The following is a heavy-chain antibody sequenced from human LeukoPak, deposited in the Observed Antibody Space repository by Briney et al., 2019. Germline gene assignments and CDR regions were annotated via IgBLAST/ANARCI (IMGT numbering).Heavy chain of an antibody. J-gene: IGHJ4*02. Sequence: PSETLSLTCTVSGGSISSGSYYWSWIRQPAGKGLEWIGRIYTSGSTNYNPSLKSRVTISVDTSKNQFSLKLSSVTAADTAVYYCARELGSGSSFDYWGQGTLVTVSS. CDR3: ARELGSGSSFDY. CDR2: IYTSGST. D-gene: IGHD1-26*01. V-gene: IGHV4-61*02. CDR1: GGSISSGSYY.